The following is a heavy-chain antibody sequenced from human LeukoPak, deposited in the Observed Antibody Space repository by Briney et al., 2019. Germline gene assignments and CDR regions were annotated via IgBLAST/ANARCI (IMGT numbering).Heavy chain of an antibody. CDR3: ARENGDYADAFDI. CDR2: ISSNSGYI. D-gene: IGHD4-17*01. Sequence: GGSLRLSCAASGFTFTNYRMTWVRQAPGKGLEWVSSISSNSGYIFYADSVQGRFTISRDNAKSSLYLQMNSLRAEDPAVYYSARENGDYADAFDIWGQGTMVTVSS. J-gene: IGHJ3*02. V-gene: IGHV3-21*01. CDR1: GFTFTNYR.